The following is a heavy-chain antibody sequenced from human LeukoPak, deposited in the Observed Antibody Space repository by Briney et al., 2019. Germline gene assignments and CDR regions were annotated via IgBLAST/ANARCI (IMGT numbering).Heavy chain of an antibody. J-gene: IGHJ4*02. Sequence: ASVKVSCKASGYTFTGYYMHWVRQAPGQGLEWMGWINPNSGGTNYAQKLQGRVTMTTDTSTSTAYMELRSLRSDDTAVYYCARVLPRDPEIYYYDSSGYFGIIDYWGQGTLVTVSS. CDR1: GYTFTGYY. D-gene: IGHD3-22*01. V-gene: IGHV1-2*02. CDR2: INPNSGGT. CDR3: ARVLPRDPEIYYYDSSGYFGIIDY.